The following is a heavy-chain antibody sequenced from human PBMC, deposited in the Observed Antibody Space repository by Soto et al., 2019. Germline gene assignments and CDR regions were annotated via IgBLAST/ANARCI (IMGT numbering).Heavy chain of an antibody. CDR3: ARLPYNWNYLDYYYYVMDV. J-gene: IGHJ6*02. Sequence: GESLKISCKGSGYSFDSYWIGWVRQMPGKGLGWMGIIYPTNSQTRYSPSFQGQVTISADKSIIPAYLQWSSLKASDTAMYYCARLPYNWNYLDYYYYVMDVWGQGTTVTVSS. CDR2: IYPTNSQT. D-gene: IGHD1-7*01. CDR1: GYSFDSYW. V-gene: IGHV5-51*01.